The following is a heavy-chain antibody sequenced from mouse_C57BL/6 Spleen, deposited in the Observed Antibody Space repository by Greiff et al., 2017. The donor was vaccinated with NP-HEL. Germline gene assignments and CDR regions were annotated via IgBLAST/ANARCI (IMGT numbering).Heavy chain of an antibody. Sequence: VQLQESGAELVRPGTSVKVSCKASGYAFTNYLIEWVKQRPGQGLEWIGVINPGSGGTNYNEKFKGKATLTADKSSSTAYMQLSSLTSEDSAVYFCARVGRRYFDYWGQGTTLTVSS. J-gene: IGHJ2*01. D-gene: IGHD4-1*01. CDR1: GYAFTNYL. V-gene: IGHV1-54*01. CDR3: ARVGRRYFDY. CDR2: INPGSGGT.